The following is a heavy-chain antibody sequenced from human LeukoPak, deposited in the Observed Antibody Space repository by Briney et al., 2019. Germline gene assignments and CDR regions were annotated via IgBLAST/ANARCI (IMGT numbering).Heavy chain of an antibody. J-gene: IGHJ6*02. Sequence: PGGSLRLSCAASGFTFSSYNMSWVRQAPGKGLEWVANIRQDGSAKYYLDSVKGRFTISRDNAKNSLYLQMNSLRAEDTAVYSCTRDRQGPKLYEMHVWGQGTTVTVSS. D-gene: IGHD3-10*01. CDR3: TRDRQGPKLYEMHV. CDR2: IRQDGSAK. CDR1: GFTFSSYN. V-gene: IGHV3-7*01.